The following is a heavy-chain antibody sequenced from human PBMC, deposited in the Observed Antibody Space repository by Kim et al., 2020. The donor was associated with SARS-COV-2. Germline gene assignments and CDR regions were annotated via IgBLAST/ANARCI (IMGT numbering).Heavy chain of an antibody. D-gene: IGHD3-10*01. CDR3: ARGGVYGSSAFDI. CDR2: LYRGGSA. CDR1: VSSSF. V-gene: IGHV3-53*04. Sequence: GGSLRLSCAATVSSSFMTWVRPSPGKGLEWVSVLYRGGSAYYADSVKGRFTISRHISKNTVYLQMNSLRDEDTAVYYCARGGVYGSSAFDIWGQGTMVTVSS. J-gene: IGHJ3*02.